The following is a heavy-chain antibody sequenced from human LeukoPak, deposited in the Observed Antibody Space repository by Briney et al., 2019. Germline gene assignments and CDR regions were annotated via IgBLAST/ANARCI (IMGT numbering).Heavy chain of an antibody. V-gene: IGHV3-23*01. CDR1: GFTFSSYA. CDR3: AKDFSSSWYENWFDP. J-gene: IGHJ5*02. D-gene: IGHD6-13*01. CDR2: ISGSGGST. Sequence: SGGSLRPSCAASGFTFSSYAMSWVRQAPGKGLEWVSAISGSGGSTYYADSVKGRFTISRDNSKNTLYLQMNSLRAEDTAVYYCAKDFSSSWYENWFDPWGQGTLVTVSS.